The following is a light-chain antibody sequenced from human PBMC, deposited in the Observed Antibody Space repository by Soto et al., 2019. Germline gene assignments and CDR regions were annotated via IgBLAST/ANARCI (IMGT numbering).Light chain of an antibody. J-gene: IGKJ1*01. CDR1: QSISSW. Sequence: DIQMTQSPSTLSASVGDRVTITCRASQSISSWLAWYQQKAGEAPKLLIYKASSLESGVPSRFGGSGSGTEFTLTISSLQSDDFATYYCQQYNVYPWTFGQGTKVAIK. V-gene: IGKV1-5*03. CDR2: KAS. CDR3: QQYNVYPWT.